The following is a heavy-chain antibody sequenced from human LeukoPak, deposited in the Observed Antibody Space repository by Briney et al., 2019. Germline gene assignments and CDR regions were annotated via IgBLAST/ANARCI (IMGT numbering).Heavy chain of an antibody. CDR2: IYYTGTT. V-gene: IGHV4-59*01. CDR1: GGSISTYY. Sequence: SETLSLTCSVSGGSISTYYWSWIRQLPGKGLEWIGYIYYTGTTNYDPSLRSRVTISVDTSRNQFSLRLSSVTAADTAVYYCAREDPQTTVPEGMDVWGHGTTVIVSS. J-gene: IGHJ6*02. D-gene: IGHD4-17*01. CDR3: AREDPQTTVPEGMDV.